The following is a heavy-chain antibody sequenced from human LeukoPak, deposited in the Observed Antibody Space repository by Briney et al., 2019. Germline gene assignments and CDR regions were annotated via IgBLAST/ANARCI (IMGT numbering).Heavy chain of an antibody. V-gene: IGHV4-61*02. Sequence: SQTLSLTCTVSGGSISSGSYYWSWIRQPAGKGLEWIGRIYTSRSTNYNPSLKSRVTISVDTSKNQFSLKLSSVTAADTAVYYCARGLNSGSYGNWGQGTLVTVSS. J-gene: IGHJ4*02. CDR1: GGSISSGSYY. CDR2: IYTSRST. CDR3: ARGLNSGSYGN. D-gene: IGHD1-26*01.